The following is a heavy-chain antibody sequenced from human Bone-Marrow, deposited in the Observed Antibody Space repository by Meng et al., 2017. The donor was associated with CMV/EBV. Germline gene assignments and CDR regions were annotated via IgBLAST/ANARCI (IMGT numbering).Heavy chain of an antibody. CDR2: INPNSGGT. J-gene: IGHJ3*02. D-gene: IGHD4-23*01. V-gene: IGHV1-2*02. Sequence: ASVKVSCKASGYTFTMYGFSWVRQAPGQGLQWMGWINPNSGGTNFAQKFQGRVTMTRDTSISTAYMELNRLTSDDTAVYYCARDYGGNSDAFGIWGQGTMVTVSS. CDR1: GYTFTMYG. CDR3: ARDYGGNSDAFGI.